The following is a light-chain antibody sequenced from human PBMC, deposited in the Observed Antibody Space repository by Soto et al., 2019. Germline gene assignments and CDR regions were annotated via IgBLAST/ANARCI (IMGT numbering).Light chain of an antibody. CDR1: QSVSSY. Sequence: IVLTQSPATLSFSPGERATLSCRASQSVSSYLAWYQQKPGQAPRLLIYDASNRATGIPARFSGSGSGTDFTLTISSLEPEDFAVYYCTPRSKCPPYPLGQGTKVEIX. V-gene: IGKV3-11*01. CDR2: DAS. CDR3: TPRSKCPPYP. J-gene: IGKJ2*01.